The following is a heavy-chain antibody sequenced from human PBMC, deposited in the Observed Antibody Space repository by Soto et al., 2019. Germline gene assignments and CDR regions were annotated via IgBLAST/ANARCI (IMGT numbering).Heavy chain of an antibody. CDR1: GYTFIGYY. Sequence: QVQLVQSGAEVKKPGASVKVSCKASGYTFIGYYIHWVRQAPGQGLEWMGRINPRSGDTTYAQKFQGRLTMTRDTCISTAYMELSSLRSDATAVYYCGRDGVGATPLGWFDPWGHGPLVAVSS. CDR2: INPRSGDT. V-gene: IGHV1-2*06. D-gene: IGHD1-26*01. J-gene: IGHJ5*02. CDR3: GRDGVGATPLGWFDP.